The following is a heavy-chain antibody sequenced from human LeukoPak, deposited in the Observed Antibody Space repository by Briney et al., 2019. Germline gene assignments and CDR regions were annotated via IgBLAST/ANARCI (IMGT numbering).Heavy chain of an antibody. CDR3: ARTRFGELLYGAVDY. CDR2: IYYSGST. Sequence: PSETLSLTCTVSGGSISSYYWSWIRQPPGKGLEWIGYIYYSGSTNYNPSLKSRVTISVDTSKNQFSLKLSSVTAADTAVYYCARTRFGELLYGAVDYWGQGTLVTVSS. D-gene: IGHD3-10*01. CDR1: GGSISSYY. V-gene: IGHV4-59*01. J-gene: IGHJ4*02.